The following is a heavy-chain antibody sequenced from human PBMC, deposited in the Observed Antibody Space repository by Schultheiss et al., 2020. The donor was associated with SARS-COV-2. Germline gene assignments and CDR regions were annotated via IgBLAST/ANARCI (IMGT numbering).Heavy chain of an antibody. CDR2: ITGRGGNT. CDR3: ARGSTILKY. D-gene: IGHD6-13*01. V-gene: IGHV3-23*01. J-gene: IGHJ4*02. Sequence: GGSLRLSCAASGFTFSSYTMNWVRQAPGKGLEWVSVITGRGGNTYYADSVKGRFTISRENAKDSLYLQMNSLRAEDTALYYCARGSTILKYWGQGTLVTVSS. CDR1: GFTFSSYT.